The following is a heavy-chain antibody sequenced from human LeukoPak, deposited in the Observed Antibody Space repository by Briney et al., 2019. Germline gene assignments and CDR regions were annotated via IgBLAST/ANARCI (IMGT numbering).Heavy chain of an antibody. CDR3: ARVAKERVGGVYYFDY. Sequence: GGSLRLSCAASGFTFSDYDMHWVRQATGRGLEWVSATGTAGDTYYTGSVKGRFTISRENAKNSLYLQMNSLRAGDTAVYYCARVAKERVGGVYYFDYWGQGTLVTVSS. J-gene: IGHJ4*02. V-gene: IGHV3-13*01. D-gene: IGHD1-1*01. CDR2: TGTAGDT. CDR1: GFTFSDYD.